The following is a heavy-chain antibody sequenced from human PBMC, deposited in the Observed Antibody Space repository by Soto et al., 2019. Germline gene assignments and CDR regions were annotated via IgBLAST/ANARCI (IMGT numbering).Heavy chain of an antibody. CDR2: ISYDGSNK. CDR3: AKGGGFKWFGELSGSYYFDY. J-gene: IGHJ4*02. V-gene: IGHV3-30*18. Sequence: VGSLRLSCAASGFTFSSYGMHWVRQAPGKGLEWVAVISYDGSNKYYADSVKGRFTISRDNSKNTLYLQMNSLRAGDTAVYYCAKGGGFKWFGELSGSYYFDYWGQGTLVTVSS. D-gene: IGHD3-10*01. CDR1: GFTFSSYG.